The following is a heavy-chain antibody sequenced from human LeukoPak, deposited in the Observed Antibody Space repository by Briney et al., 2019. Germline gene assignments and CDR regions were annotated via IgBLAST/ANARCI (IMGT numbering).Heavy chain of an antibody. Sequence: GGSLRLSSAASGFTFSNYAMRWVRQAPGKGLEWVSGISGSGDSTYYADSVKGRFTISRDNSKNTLYLQMNSLRAEDTAVYYCARGGSYLSAFDIWGQGTMVTVSS. CDR2: ISGSGDST. CDR1: GFTFSNYA. V-gene: IGHV3-23*01. CDR3: ARGGSYLSAFDI. J-gene: IGHJ3*02. D-gene: IGHD1-26*01.